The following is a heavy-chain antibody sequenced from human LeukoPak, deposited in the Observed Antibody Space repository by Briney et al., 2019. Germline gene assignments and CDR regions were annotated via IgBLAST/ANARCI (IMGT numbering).Heavy chain of an antibody. J-gene: IGHJ4*02. Sequence: ASVKVSCKPSGYTFTSHYIHWVRQAPGQGLEWMGIINPGGGSTNYAQKFQGRVTLTRDTSTSTVYMELSSLQFEDTAVYYCAKNSGLAVAGKTFSPRRGYFFDYWGQGTLVTVSS. CDR3: AKNSGLAVAGKTFSPRRGYFFDY. CDR1: GYTFTSHY. CDR2: INPGGGST. D-gene: IGHD6-19*01. V-gene: IGHV1-46*01.